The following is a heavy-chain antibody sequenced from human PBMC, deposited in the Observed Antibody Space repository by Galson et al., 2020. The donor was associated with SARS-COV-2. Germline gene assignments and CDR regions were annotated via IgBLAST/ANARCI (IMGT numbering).Heavy chain of an antibody. D-gene: IGHD4-17*01. J-gene: IGHJ4*02. CDR2: IYYSGST. CDR1: GGSVSSGSYY. V-gene: IGHV4-61*01. Sequence: SETLSLTCTVSGGSVSSGSYYWSWIRQPPGKGLEWIGYIYYSGSTNYNPSLKSRVTISVDTSKNQFSLKLSSVTAADTAVYYCASGRDYGDYGEGGEYYFDYWGQGTLVTVSS. CDR3: ASGRDYGDYGEGGEYYFDY.